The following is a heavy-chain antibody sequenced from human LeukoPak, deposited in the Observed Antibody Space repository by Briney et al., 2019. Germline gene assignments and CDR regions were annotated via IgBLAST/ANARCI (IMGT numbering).Heavy chain of an antibody. CDR1: GFTFSSYA. J-gene: IGHJ6*04. D-gene: IGHD2-2*02. CDR2: ISSNGGST. Sequence: GGSLRLSCAASGFTFSSYAMHWVRQAPGKGLEYVSAISSNGGSTYYANSVKGRFTISRDNSKNTLYLQMNSLRAEDTAVYYCARTSIVVVPAAIDDGMDVWGKGTTVTVSS. V-gene: IGHV3-64*01. CDR3: ARTSIVVVPAAIDDGMDV.